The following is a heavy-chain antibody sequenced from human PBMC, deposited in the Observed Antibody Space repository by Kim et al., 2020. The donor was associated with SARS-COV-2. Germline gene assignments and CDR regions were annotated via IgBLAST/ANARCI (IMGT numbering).Heavy chain of an antibody. J-gene: IGHJ3*02. CDR3: ARGSCSGGSCYFYRLRTNTDAFDI. CDR2: INHSGST. Sequence: SETLSLTCAVYGGSFSGYYWSWIRQPPGKGLEWIGEINHSGSTNFNPSLKSRVTISVDTSKNQFSLKLSSVTAADTAVYYCARGSCSGGSCYFYRLRTNTDAFDIWGQGTMVTVSS. CDR1: GGSFSGYY. V-gene: IGHV4-34*01. D-gene: IGHD2-15*01.